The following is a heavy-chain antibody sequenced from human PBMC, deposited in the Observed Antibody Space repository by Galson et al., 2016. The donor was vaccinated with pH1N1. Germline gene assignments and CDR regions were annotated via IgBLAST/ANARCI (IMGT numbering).Heavy chain of an antibody. J-gene: IGHJ5*02. D-gene: IGHD2-2*01. Sequence: SVKVSCKASGYTFTNYGISWVRQAPGQGLEWMGWISTYNGNTNYVQRLQGRVTMTTDTSTGTAYFELRSLRFDDTAVYYCAGVWVPAAPHDPDHWFDLWGQGTLVTVSS. CDR3: AGVWVPAAPHDPDHWFDL. V-gene: IGHV1-18*01. CDR2: ISTYNGNT. CDR1: GYTFTNYG.